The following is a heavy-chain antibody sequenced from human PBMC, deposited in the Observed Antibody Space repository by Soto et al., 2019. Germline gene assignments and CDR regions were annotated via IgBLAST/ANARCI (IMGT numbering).Heavy chain of an antibody. CDR3: ARWFGPPHAFDI. D-gene: IGHD3-10*01. CDR1: GGTFSSYA. Sequence: SSVKVSCKASGGTFSSYAISWVRQAPGQGLEWMGGIIPIFGTANYAQKFQGRVTITADESTSTAYMELSSLRSEDTAVYYCARWFGPPHAFDIWGQGTMVTVSS. J-gene: IGHJ3*02. CDR2: IIPIFGTA. V-gene: IGHV1-69*13.